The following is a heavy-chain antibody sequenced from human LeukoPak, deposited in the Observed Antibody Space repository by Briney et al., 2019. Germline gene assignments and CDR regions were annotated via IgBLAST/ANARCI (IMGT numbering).Heavy chain of an antibody. V-gene: IGHV3-30*02. CDR1: GFTFSSYG. Sequence: GGSLRLACAASGFTFSSYGMHWVRQAPGKGLEWVAFIRYDGSNKYYADSVKGRFTISRDNSKNTLYLQMNSLRAEDTAVYYCAKDRDSGWRFDYWGQGTLVTVSS. CDR3: AKDRDSGWRFDY. D-gene: IGHD5-12*01. CDR2: IRYDGSNK. J-gene: IGHJ4*02.